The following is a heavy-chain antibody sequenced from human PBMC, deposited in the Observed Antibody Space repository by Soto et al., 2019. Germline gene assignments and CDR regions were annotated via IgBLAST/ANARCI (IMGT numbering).Heavy chain of an antibody. CDR2: IYYSGST. CDR3: ATFQAYYDILSGYRAGALAI. Sequence: SETLSLTCTGSGGSISSSSYYWGWIRQPPGKGLEWIGSIYYSGSTNYNPSLKSRVTISVDKSKNQFSLKLSSVTAADTAVYYCATFQAYYDILSGYRAGALAIPGQRTIVPVSS. V-gene: IGHV4-39*07. D-gene: IGHD3-9*01. CDR1: GGSISSSSYY. J-gene: IGHJ3*02.